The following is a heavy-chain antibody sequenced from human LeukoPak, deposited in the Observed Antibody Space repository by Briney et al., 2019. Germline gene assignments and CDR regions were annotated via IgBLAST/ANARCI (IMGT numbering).Heavy chain of an antibody. CDR3: ARQEYCSGGSCYTWFDS. J-gene: IGHJ5*01. D-gene: IGHD2-15*01. CDR1: GYSINNYW. CDR2: IYPADSDI. Sequence: GESLKISCKGSGYSINNYWIGWVRQMPGKGLEWMEIIYPADSDIRYSPSFQGQVTISADKSISTAYLQWSSLKASDTAMYYCARQEYCSGGSCYTWFDSWGQGTLVTVSS. V-gene: IGHV5-51*01.